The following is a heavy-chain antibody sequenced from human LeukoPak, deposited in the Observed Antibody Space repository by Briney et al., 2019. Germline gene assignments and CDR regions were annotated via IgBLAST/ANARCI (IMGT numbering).Heavy chain of an antibody. CDR2: IYYSGST. CDR3: ARDIAGRGYFDY. Sequence: PSETLSLTCTVSGGSISSSSYYWGWIRQPPGKGLEWIGSIYYSGSTYYNPSLKSRVTISVDTSKNQFSLKLSSVTAADTAVYYCARDIAGRGYFDYWGQGTLVTVSS. CDR1: GGSISSSSYY. J-gene: IGHJ4*02. D-gene: IGHD1-26*01. V-gene: IGHV4-39*02.